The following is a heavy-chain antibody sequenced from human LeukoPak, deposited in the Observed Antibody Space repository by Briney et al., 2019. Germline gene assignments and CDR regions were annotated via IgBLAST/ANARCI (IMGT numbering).Heavy chain of an antibody. Sequence: GGSLRLSCAASGFTFSSYSMNWVRQAPGKGLEWVSYISSSSSTIYYADSVKGRFTISRDNAKNTLYLQMNSLRAEDTAVYYCARVVDHDYGDYYLDYWGQGTLVTVSS. CDR1: GFTFSSYS. CDR2: ISSSSSTI. V-gene: IGHV3-48*04. D-gene: IGHD4-17*01. J-gene: IGHJ4*02. CDR3: ARVVDHDYGDYYLDY.